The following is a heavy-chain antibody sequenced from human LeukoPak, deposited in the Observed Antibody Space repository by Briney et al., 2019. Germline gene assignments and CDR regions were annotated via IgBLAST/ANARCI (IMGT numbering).Heavy chain of an antibody. CDR3: ARGAHYYHSSGLHY. CDR1: GYTFTSYG. Sequence: ASVKVSCKASGYTFTSYGVSWVRQAPGQGLEWMGWISAYNGNTNYAQKLQGRVTMTTGTSTSTAYKELRSLRSDDTAVYYCARGAHYYHSSGLHYWGQGPLDTVSS. D-gene: IGHD3-22*01. V-gene: IGHV1-18*01. J-gene: IGHJ4*02. CDR2: ISAYNGNT.